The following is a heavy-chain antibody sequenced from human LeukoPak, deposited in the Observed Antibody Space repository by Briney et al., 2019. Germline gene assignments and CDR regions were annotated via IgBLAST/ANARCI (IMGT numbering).Heavy chain of an antibody. CDR1: GYSINSGYY. J-gene: IGHJ4*02. CDR3: ASTYYDSSGHYY. Sequence: LSLTCTVSGYSINSGYYWGWIRQAPGKGLEWVSKISNSGSTIYYADSVKGRFTISRDNAKNSLYLQMNSLRVEDTAMYYCASTYYDSSGHYYWGQGTLVTVSS. CDR2: ISNSGSTI. V-gene: IGHV3-11*01. D-gene: IGHD3-22*01.